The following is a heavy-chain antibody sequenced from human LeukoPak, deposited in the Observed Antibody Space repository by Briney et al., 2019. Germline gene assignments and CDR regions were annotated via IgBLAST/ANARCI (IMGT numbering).Heavy chain of an antibody. CDR2: IYTGGST. V-gene: IGHV3-66*01. CDR3: ARGYIYGYDC. CDR1: GMTVSSNY. D-gene: IGHD5-18*01. Sequence: PGGSLRLSCAASGMTVSSNYIMWVRQPPGKGLEWVSSIYTGGSTYYADAVKGRFTISRDNSKNTVNLQMNSLRAEDTAVYYCARGYIYGYDCWGQGALVTVSS. J-gene: IGHJ4*02.